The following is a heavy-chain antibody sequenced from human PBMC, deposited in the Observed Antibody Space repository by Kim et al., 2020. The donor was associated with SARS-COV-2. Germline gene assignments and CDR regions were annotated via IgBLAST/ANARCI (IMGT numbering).Heavy chain of an antibody. CDR3: AKVDRGIAAALDDY. Sequence: ADSVKGRFTISRDNSKNTLYLQMNSLRAEDTAVYYCAKVDRGIAAALDDYWGQGTLVTVSS. V-gene: IGHV3-23*01. J-gene: IGHJ4*02. D-gene: IGHD6-13*01.